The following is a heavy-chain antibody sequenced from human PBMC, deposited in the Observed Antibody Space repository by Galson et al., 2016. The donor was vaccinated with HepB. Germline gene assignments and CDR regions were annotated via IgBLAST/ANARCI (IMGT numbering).Heavy chain of an antibody. CDR2: ISRSGDST. Sequence: SLRLSCAASGFTFSSYGMTWVRQAPGKGLEVVSSISRSGDSTDYADSVKGRFTISRDNSKNTLSLQMNSLTADDTAIYYCATDIVIVPPVAWMRRGYFFDYWGQG. CDR1: GFTFSSYG. V-gene: IGHV3-23*01. J-gene: IGHJ4*02. D-gene: IGHD2-2*01. CDR3: ATDIVIVPPVAWMRRGYFFDY.